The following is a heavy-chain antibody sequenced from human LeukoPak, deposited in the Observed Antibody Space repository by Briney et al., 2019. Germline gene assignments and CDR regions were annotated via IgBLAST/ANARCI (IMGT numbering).Heavy chain of an antibody. Sequence: PSETLSLTCAVSGGSISSGGYSWSRIRQPPGKGLEWIGYIYHSGSTYYNPSLKSRVTISVDRSKNQFSLKLSSVTAADTAVYYCARDTGNYDSSGYSDYWGQGTLVTVSS. CDR2: IYHSGST. D-gene: IGHD3-22*01. CDR1: GGSISSGGYS. V-gene: IGHV4-30-2*01. CDR3: ARDTGNYDSSGYSDY. J-gene: IGHJ4*02.